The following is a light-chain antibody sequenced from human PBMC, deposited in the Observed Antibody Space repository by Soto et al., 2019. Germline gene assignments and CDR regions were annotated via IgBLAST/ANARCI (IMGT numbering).Light chain of an antibody. J-gene: IGKJ1*01. Sequence: DIQMTQSPSNLSASVGDSVTITCRASQSISSWLAWYQQKPRKAPPLLIYDASSLESGVPSTFSGSGCGTEFTLTTSSLQPHDFATYYCQQYNSYSPWTFGQGTKVDIK. CDR2: DAS. CDR1: QSISSW. CDR3: QQYNSYSPWT. V-gene: IGKV1-5*01.